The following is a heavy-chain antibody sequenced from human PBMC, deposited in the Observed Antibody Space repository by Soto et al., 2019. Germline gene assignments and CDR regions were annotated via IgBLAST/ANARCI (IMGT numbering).Heavy chain of an antibody. Sequence: QVQLVQSGAEVKKPGSSVKVSCKASGGTVSSYAISWVRQAPGQGLEWRGGIIPIFGTANYAQKFQGRGPITADESPSTAYMELGSVRSEDTAVYYCASDVVPAALKYYYYGMDVWGQGTTVTVSS. CDR3: ASDVVPAALKYYYYGMDV. D-gene: IGHD2-2*01. CDR1: GGTVSSYA. CDR2: IIPIFGTA. V-gene: IGHV1-69*01. J-gene: IGHJ6*02.